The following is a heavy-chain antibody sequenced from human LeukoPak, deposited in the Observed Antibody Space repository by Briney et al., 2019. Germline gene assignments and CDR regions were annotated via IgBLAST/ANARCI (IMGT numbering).Heavy chain of an antibody. Sequence: SGGSLRLFCGSWGFIFSSYAMLWVRHPRARAREYVSANSSKGWSTYYANSVKGSFTISRDNSKNTLYLEMGSLSAEDVDVYYCARGQGTSGKLLQNDAFDIWGQGTMVTVSS. D-gene: IGHD2-15*01. CDR2: NSSKGWST. CDR3: ARGQGTSGKLLQNDAFDI. J-gene: IGHJ3*02. V-gene: IGHV3-64*01. CDR1: GFIFSSYA.